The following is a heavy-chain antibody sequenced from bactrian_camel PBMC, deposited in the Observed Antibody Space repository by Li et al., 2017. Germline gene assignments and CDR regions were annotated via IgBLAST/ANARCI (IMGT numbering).Heavy chain of an antibody. D-gene: IGHD3*01. CDR2: FDLEGEP. CDR1: GNTIGWQFHC. Sequence: HVQLVESGGGSVQAGGSLRLSCAATGNTIGWQFHCMAWFRQAPGKEREGVAGFDLEGEPTYNDAVAGRFTISQDLAKNTLYLQMNSLKQDDTAMYYCAADYTESPHCYSYQYTYWGQGTQVTVS. CDR3: AADYTESPHCYSYQYTY. V-gene: IGHV3S53*01. J-gene: IGHJ4*01.